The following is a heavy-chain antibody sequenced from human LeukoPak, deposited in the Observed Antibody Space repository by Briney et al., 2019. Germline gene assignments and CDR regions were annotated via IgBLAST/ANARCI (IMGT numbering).Heavy chain of an antibody. Sequence: SETLSLTCTVSGGSISSSSYYWGWIRQPPGKGLEWIGSIYYSGSTYYNPSLKSRVAISVDTSKNQFSLQLSSVTAADTAVYYCARHVRATGTTHFDYWGQGTLVTVSS. V-gene: IGHV4-39*01. CDR2: IYYSGST. CDR1: GGSISSSSYY. D-gene: IGHD1-1*01. J-gene: IGHJ4*02. CDR3: ARHVRATGTTHFDY.